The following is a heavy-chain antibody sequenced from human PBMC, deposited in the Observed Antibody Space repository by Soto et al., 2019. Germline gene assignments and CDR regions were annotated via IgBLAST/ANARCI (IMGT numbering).Heavy chain of an antibody. Sequence: QVQLVQSGAEVKKSGSSVKVACKVSGDTFSNYAINWVRRAPGQGLEWMGAIVPIFRTTNYAQKFQGRVTITADESTITDYMELSRVRSDDTATYYCAREASAPGTFREDASDIWGQGTKVTVSS. D-gene: IGHD1-7*01. CDR3: AREASAPGTFREDASDI. CDR2: IVPIFRTT. V-gene: IGHV1-69*12. CDR1: GDTFSNYA. J-gene: IGHJ3*02.